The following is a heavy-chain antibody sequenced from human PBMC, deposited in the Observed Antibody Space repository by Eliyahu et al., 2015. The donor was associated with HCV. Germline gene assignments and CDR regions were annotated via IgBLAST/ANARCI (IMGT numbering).Heavy chain of an antibody. Sequence: QVQLQXSGPGLVKPSQTLSLTCTIXGDSVXSNSTAWNWIRQSPSRGLEWLGRTYYRSKWYNDYAVSVKGRITIYPDTPKNQFSLHLNSVTPEDTAVYYCASWGFDYWGQGTLVTVSS. D-gene: IGHD7-27*01. CDR3: ASWGFDY. CDR2: TYYRSKWYN. V-gene: IGHV6-1*01. CDR1: GDSVXSNSTA. J-gene: IGHJ4*02.